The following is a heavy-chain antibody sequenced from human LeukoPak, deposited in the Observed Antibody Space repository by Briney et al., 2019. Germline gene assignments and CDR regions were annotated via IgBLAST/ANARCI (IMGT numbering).Heavy chain of an antibody. D-gene: IGHD3-16*02. J-gene: IGHJ4*02. CDR3: AGSGPYDYVWGSYHFDY. CDR2: ISASGSAT. CDR1: GFIFSNYG. Sequence: GGSLRLSCAASGFIFSNYGMNWVRQAPGKGLEWVAAISASGSATSYADSVRGRFTISRDNSKSTTYLQMNSLRAEDTAVYYCAGSGPYDYVWGSYHFDYWGQGTLVTVSS. V-gene: IGHV3-23*01.